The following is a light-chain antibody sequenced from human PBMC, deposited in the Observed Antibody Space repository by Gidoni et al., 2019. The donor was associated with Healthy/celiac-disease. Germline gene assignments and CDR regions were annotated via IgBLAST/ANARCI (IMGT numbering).Light chain of an antibody. CDR1: RSDVGTYNY. CDR2: EVS. CDR3: SSYTTSSTLV. J-gene: IGLJ1*01. Sequence: QSALTQPASVSGSPGQSITISCTGTRSDVGTYNYVSWYQQHPGKAPKLMIYEVSNRPSGVSNRFSGSKFGNTASLTISGLQAEDEADYYCSSYTTSSTLVFGTGTNVTVL. V-gene: IGLV2-14*01.